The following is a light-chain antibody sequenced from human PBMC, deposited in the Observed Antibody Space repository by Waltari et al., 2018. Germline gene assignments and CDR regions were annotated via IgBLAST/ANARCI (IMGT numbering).Light chain of an antibody. Sequence: DIQMTQSPSTLSASVGDRVTITCRACQSISTWLAWYQQKPGKAPKLLIYKASSLESGVPSRFSGSGSGTEFTLTISSLQPDDFATYYCQQYNSYSPMYTFGQGTKLEIK. V-gene: IGKV1-5*03. CDR1: QSISTW. CDR2: KAS. CDR3: QQYNSYSPMYT. J-gene: IGKJ2*01.